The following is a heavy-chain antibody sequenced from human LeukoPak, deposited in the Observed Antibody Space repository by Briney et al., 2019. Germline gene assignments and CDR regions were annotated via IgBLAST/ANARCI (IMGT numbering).Heavy chain of an antibody. CDR1: GGSITSYY. J-gene: IGHJ6*03. V-gene: IGHV4-59*01. CDR2: IYYTGST. Sequence: PSETLSLTCTVSGGSITSYYWSWIRQPPGKGLEWIAYIYYTGSTNYNPSLKSRVTISVDTSKNQFSLKLSSVTAADTAVYYCASVIAARGYYYYMDVWGKGTTVTVSS. D-gene: IGHD6-6*01. CDR3: ASVIAARGYYYYMDV.